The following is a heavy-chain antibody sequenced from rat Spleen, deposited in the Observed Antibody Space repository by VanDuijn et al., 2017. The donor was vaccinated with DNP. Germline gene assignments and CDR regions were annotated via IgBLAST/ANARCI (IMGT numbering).Heavy chain of an antibody. Sequence: EVQLVESGGGLVQPGRSLKLSCAASGFSFSDYNMVWVRQAPRKGLEWVTTISHDGSYTYYRDSVKGRFTISRDNAKNTLYLQMDSLRSEDTATYYCASRYTYYGYQAYWGQGVMVTVSS. CDR3: ASRYTYYGYQAY. CDR1: GFSFSDYN. J-gene: IGHJ2*01. D-gene: IGHD1-9*01. CDR2: ISHDGSYT. V-gene: IGHV5-7*01.